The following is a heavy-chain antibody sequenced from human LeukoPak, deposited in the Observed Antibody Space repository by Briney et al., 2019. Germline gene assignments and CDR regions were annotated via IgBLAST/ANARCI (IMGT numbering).Heavy chain of an antibody. CDR2: IYHSGST. Sequence: SQTLSLTCAVSGGSISSGGYSWSWIRQPPGKGLEWIGYIYHSGSTYYNPSLKSRVTISVDRSKNQFSLKLSSVTAADTAVYYCARGYYDLWSGYYSVGNYGMDVWGQGTTVTVSS. CDR3: ARGYYDLWSGYYSVGNYGMDV. V-gene: IGHV4-30-2*01. J-gene: IGHJ6*02. D-gene: IGHD3-3*01. CDR1: GGSISSGGYS.